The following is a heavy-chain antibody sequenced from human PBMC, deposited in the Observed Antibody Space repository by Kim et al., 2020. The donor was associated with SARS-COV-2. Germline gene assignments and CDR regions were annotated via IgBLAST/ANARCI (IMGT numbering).Heavy chain of an antibody. Sequence: VGSLRLSCAASGFSFSEWWMDWVRQAPGKGPEWVARIDNDGTTTLYADSVKGRFTISRDNSKNTLYLQMTGLRADDTGVYYCTRGPFWGQGTLVTVSS. CDR3: TRGPF. CDR1: GFSFSEWW. CDR2: IDNDGTTT. V-gene: IGHV3-74*01. J-gene: IGHJ4*02.